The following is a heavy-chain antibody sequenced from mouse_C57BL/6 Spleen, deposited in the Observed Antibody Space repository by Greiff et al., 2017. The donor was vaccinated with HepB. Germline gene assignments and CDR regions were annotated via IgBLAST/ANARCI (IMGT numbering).Heavy chain of an antibody. CDR3: ARDTRWDGFAY. V-gene: IGHV5-4*01. J-gene: IGHJ3*01. D-gene: IGHD4-1*01. CDR2: ISDGGSYT. Sequence: EVQGVESGGGLVKPGGSLKLSCAASGFTFSSYAMSWVRQTPEKRLEWVATISDGGSYTYYPDNVKGRFTISRDNAKNNLYLQMSHLKSEDTAMYYCARDTRWDGFAYWGQGTLVTVSA. CDR1: GFTFSSYA.